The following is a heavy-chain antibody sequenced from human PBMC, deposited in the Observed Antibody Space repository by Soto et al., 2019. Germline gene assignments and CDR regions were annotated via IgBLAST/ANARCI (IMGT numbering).Heavy chain of an antibody. D-gene: IGHD2-15*01. J-gene: IGHJ3*02. V-gene: IGHV3-66*01. CDR2: ISNRGDT. Sequence: EVQLVESGGGLVQPGGSLRLSCTASGFIVSDTYVNWVRQAPGKGLEWVSVISNRGDTHYADSVRGRFSLSRDISDNTLHLQMNNLRVEDRAVYYCACEPRYCRGGSCSITGDAYDIWGQGTMVTVSS. CDR3: ACEPRYCRGGSCSITGDAYDI. CDR1: GFIVSDTY.